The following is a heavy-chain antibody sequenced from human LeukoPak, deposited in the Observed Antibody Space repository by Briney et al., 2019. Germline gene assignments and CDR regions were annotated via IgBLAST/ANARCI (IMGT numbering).Heavy chain of an antibody. CDR3: ASTGMVRGVMDY. CDR2: ITPIFGTA. D-gene: IGHD3-10*01. Sequence: SVKVSCKASGGTFSSYAISWVRQAPGQGLEWMGGITPIFGTANYAQKFQGRVTITTDESTSTAYMELSSLRSEDTAVYYCASTGMVRGVMDYWGQGTLVTVSS. V-gene: IGHV1-69*05. CDR1: GGTFSSYA. J-gene: IGHJ4*02.